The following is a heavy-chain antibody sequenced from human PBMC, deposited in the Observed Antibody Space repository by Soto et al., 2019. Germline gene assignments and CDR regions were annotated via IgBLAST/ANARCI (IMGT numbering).Heavy chain of an antibody. CDR2: INANNGNT. CDR3: ASDGSSGFDY. CDR1: GYTFTSYA. Sequence: ASVKVSCKASGYTFTSYAMHWVRQAPGQRLEWMGWINANNGNTKYSQKFQGRVTITRDTSTSTAYMELSRLRSDDTAVYYCASDGSSGFDYWGQGTLVTVSS. V-gene: IGHV1-3*01. J-gene: IGHJ4*02. D-gene: IGHD3-22*01.